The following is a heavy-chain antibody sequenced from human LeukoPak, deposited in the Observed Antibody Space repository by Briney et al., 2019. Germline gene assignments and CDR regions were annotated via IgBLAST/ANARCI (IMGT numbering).Heavy chain of an antibody. CDR1: GFTFSHYA. Sequence: PGRSLRLSCAASGFTFSHYAMHWVRQAPGKGLEWVAYISTGGSRKYYADSVKGRFTISRDDSKDTLYVETNSLRIEDTAVYYCARDLSGSYSTDYWGQGTVVTASS. J-gene: IGHJ4*02. CDR2: ISTGGSRK. CDR3: ARDLSGSYSTDY. D-gene: IGHD1-26*01. V-gene: IGHV3-30-3*01.